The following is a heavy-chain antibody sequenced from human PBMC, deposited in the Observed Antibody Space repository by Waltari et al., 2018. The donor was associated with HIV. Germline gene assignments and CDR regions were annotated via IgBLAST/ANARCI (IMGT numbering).Heavy chain of an antibody. D-gene: IGHD4-17*01. J-gene: IGHJ6*02. CDR2: IYYSGTT. CDR3: ARRGGATVTSYYYYGLDL. V-gene: IGHV4-39*01. CDR1: GDSINSDSYY. Sequence: QLQLQESGPGLVKPSETLSLICSVSGDSINSDSYYWGWVRQPPGGGPEWVASIYYSGTTYYNPALRSRVTISVDTSRKQFSLNLTSVTAADTAVYYCARRGGATVTSYYYYGLDLWGQGTTVTVSS.